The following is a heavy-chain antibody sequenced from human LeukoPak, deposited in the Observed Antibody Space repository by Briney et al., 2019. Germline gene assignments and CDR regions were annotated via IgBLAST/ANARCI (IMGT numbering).Heavy chain of an antibody. V-gene: IGHV4-4*07. J-gene: IGHJ3*02. D-gene: IGHD3-10*01. CDR1: GGSISSYY. Sequence: SETLSLTCTVSGGSISSYYWSWVRQPAGKGLEWIGRIYTSGSNYNPSLQSRVTMSLDTSKNQFSLKLSSVTAADTAVYYCARDHIRFGQLLVSPFDIWGQGTTVTVSS. CDR3: ARDHIRFGQLLVSPFDI. CDR2: IYTSGS.